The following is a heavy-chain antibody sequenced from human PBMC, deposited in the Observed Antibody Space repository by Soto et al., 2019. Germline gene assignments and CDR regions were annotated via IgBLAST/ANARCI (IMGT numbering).Heavy chain of an antibody. J-gene: IGHJ6*02. Sequence: GASVKVSCKASGYTFTSYGISWVRQAPGQGLEWMGWISAYNGNTNYAQKLQGRVTMTTDTSTSTAYMELRNLRSDDTAVYYCARSNRFLEWLLSMDVWGQGTTVTVSS. CDR1: GYTFTSYG. CDR3: ARSNRFLEWLLSMDV. D-gene: IGHD3-3*01. V-gene: IGHV1-18*01. CDR2: ISAYNGNT.